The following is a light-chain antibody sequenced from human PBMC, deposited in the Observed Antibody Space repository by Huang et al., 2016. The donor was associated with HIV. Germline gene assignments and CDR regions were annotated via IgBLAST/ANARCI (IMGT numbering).Light chain of an antibody. V-gene: IGKV1-NL1*01. J-gene: IGKJ1*01. CDR2: AAS. CDR3: QQYYSIPWT. CDR1: QGISNS. Sequence: DIQMTQSPSSLSASVKDRVTITCRASQGISNSLAWYQQKPGQAPKLLLYAASRLESGVPARFSGSGSGTDYALTISSLQPEDFATYYCQQYYSIPWTFGQGTKVEI.